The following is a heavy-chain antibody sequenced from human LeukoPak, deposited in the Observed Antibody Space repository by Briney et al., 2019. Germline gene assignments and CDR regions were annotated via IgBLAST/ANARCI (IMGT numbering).Heavy chain of an antibody. D-gene: IGHD6-19*01. CDR1: GFTFSSYS. CDR3: ARDAAVAGLFDP. CDR2: ISSSSSYI. Sequence: GGSLRLSCAASGFTFSSYSMNWVRQAPGKGLEWVSSISSSSSYIYYADSVKGRFTISRDNAQNSLYLQMNSLRAEDTAVYYCARDAAVAGLFDPWGQGTLVTVSS. V-gene: IGHV3-21*04. J-gene: IGHJ5*02.